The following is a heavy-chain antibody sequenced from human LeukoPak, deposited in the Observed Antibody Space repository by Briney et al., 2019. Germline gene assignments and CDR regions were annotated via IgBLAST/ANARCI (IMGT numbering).Heavy chain of an antibody. CDR2: ISGSGGST. D-gene: IGHD3-10*01. V-gene: IGHV3-23*01. CDR1: GFTFTKCA. J-gene: IGHJ4*02. Sequence: GGSLRLSCVASGFTFTKCAMSWIRQAPGKGLEWVSAISGSGGSTYYADSVKGRFTISRDNAKNTLFLQMNNLRAEDTAVYYCASSSGAILDNWGQGALVTVSS. CDR3: ASSSGAILDN.